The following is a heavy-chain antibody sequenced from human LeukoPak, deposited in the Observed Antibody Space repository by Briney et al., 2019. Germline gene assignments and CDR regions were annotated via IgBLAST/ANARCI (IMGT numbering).Heavy chain of an antibody. CDR3: ARVVYCSGGSCQIFAFDI. CDR1: GFTFSDYY. V-gene: IGHV3-11*01. CDR2: ISSTGSTI. J-gene: IGHJ3*02. Sequence: PRGSLRLSCVASGFTFSDYYMSWIRQAPGKGLEWVSYISSTGSTIFYADSVKGRFIISRDNAKNSLYLQMNSLRAEDTAVYYCARVVYCSGGSCQIFAFDIWGQGTMVTVSS. D-gene: IGHD2-15*01.